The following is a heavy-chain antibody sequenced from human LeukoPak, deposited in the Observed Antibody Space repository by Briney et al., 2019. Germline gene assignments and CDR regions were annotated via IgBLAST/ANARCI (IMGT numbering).Heavy chain of an antibody. CDR1: GFMFSSYD. CDR2: LTRTSSAT. V-gene: IGHV3-48*01. Sequence: GGSLRLSCVGSGFMFSSYDMNWVRQAPGRGLEWLSYLTRTSSATWYADSVKGRFTIFRDNAKSSLYLQMNSLRVEDTAVYYCATGGSEYRSDWFDSWGQGTLVNVAS. CDR3: ATGGSEYRSDWFDS. D-gene: IGHD5-18*01. J-gene: IGHJ5*01.